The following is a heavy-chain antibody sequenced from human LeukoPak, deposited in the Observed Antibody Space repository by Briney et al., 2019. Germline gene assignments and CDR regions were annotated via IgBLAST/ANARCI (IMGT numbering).Heavy chain of an antibody. Sequence: SVKVSCKASGGTFSSYAISWVRQAPGQGLEWMGGIIPIFGTANYAQKFQGRVTITTDESTSTAYMELSSLRSEDTAVYYCASSRQELERRVFDYWGQGTLVTASS. CDR3: ASSRQELERRVFDY. CDR2: IIPIFGTA. V-gene: IGHV1-69*05. D-gene: IGHD1-1*01. J-gene: IGHJ4*02. CDR1: GGTFSSYA.